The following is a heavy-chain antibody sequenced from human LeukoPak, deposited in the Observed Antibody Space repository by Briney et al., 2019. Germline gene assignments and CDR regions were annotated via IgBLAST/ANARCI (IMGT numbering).Heavy chain of an antibody. CDR3: ARDRAGTTFLGSTLVY. CDR1: GGTFSSYS. J-gene: IGHJ4*02. Sequence: SVKVSCKASGGTFSSYSISWVRQAPGQGLEWMGRIIPILGIANYAQKFQGRVTITADKSTSTAYMELSSLRSEDTAVYYCARDRAGTTFLGSTLVYWGQGTLVTVSS. D-gene: IGHD1-7*01. CDR2: IIPILGIA. V-gene: IGHV1-69*04.